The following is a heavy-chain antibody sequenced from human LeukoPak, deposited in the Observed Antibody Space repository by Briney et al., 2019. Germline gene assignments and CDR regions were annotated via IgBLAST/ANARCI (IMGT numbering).Heavy chain of an antibody. D-gene: IGHD3-3*01. CDR2: IIPTFGTA. Sequence: SVEVSCKASGGTFSSYAISWVRQAPGQGLEWMGWIIPTFGTANYAQKFQGRVTITADESTSIAYMELSSLRSEDTAVYYCARKAVEYDFWSGYYPWGQGTLVTVSS. J-gene: IGHJ5*02. CDR3: ARKAVEYDFWSGYYP. V-gene: IGHV1-69*13. CDR1: GGTFSSYA.